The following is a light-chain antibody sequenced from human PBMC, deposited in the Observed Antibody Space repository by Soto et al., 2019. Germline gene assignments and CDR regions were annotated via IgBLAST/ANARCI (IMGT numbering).Light chain of an antibody. CDR2: DAS. CDR3: QQYNSYPWT. J-gene: IGKJ1*01. V-gene: IGKV1-5*01. Sequence: DIQMTQSPSTQSAHHGASHTVHCRASQSISSCLAWYQHKPGKAPKLLIYDASSLESGVPSRFSGSGSGTEFTLTITSLQPDDFATYYCQQYNSYPWTFGQRTKVDIK. CDR1: QSISSC.